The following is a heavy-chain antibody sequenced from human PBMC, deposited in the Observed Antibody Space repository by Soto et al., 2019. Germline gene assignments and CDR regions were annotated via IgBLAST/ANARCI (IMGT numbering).Heavy chain of an antibody. V-gene: IGHV1-69*06. CDR2: IIPIFGTA. J-gene: IGHJ3*02. CDR1: GGTFSSYA. CDR3: ARDQIIPDYYDSSGYYSAFDI. Sequence: QVQLVQSGAEVKKPGSSVKVSCTASGGTFSSYAISWVRQAPGQGLEWMGGIIPIFGTANYAQKFQGRVTITADKSTSTAYMELGSLRSEDTAVYYCARDQIIPDYYDSSGYYSAFDIWGQGTMVTVSS. D-gene: IGHD3-22*01.